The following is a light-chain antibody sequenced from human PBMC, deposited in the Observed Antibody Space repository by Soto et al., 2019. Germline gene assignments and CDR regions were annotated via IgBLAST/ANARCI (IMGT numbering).Light chain of an antibody. J-gene: IGLJ2*01. CDR3: CSYASSGTHVV. V-gene: IGLV2-23*01. CDR1: SSDVGSYNL. CDR2: EGT. Sequence: QSALTQPASVSGSPGQSITISCTGTSSDVGSYNLVSWYQQHPGKVPQLMIYEGTKRPSGVSNRFSGSQSGNTASLTISGLQAEDEADYYCCSYASSGTHVVFGGGTKLTVL.